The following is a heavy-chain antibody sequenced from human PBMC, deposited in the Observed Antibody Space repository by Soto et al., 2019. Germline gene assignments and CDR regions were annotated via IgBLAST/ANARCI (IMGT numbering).Heavy chain of an antibody. D-gene: IGHD1-26*01. Sequence: EVQVVESGGGLVQPGGSLRLSCNFTFSMYSMDWVRQAPGKGLEWVASISSGGAYIKYADSVKGRFTISRDNAKNSVCLQMNSLRVDDTAVYFCTRDQGGSYDSWFDPWGQGTLVTVSS. CDR1: TFSMYS. CDR3: TRDQGGSYDSWFDP. CDR2: ISSGGAYI. V-gene: IGHV3-21*01. J-gene: IGHJ5*02.